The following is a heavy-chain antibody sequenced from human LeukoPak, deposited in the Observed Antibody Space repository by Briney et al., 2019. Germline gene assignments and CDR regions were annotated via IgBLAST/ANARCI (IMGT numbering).Heavy chain of an antibody. J-gene: IGHJ4*02. Sequence: ASVKVSCKASGGTFSSYAISWVRQAPGQGLEWMGGIIPIFGTANYAQKFQGRVTITTDESTSTAYMELSSLRSEDTAVYYCARESPYSARGQPADYWGQGTLVTVSS. V-gene: IGHV1-69*05. CDR2: IIPIFGTA. CDR1: GGTFSSYA. CDR3: ARESPYSARGQPADY. D-gene: IGHD6-6*01.